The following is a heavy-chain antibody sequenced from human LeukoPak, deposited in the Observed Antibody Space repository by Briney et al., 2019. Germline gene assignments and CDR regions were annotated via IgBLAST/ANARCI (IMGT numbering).Heavy chain of an antibody. Sequence: PSETLSLTCTVSGGSISSYYWSWIRQPAGKGLEWIGRIYTSGSTNYNPSLKSRVTMSVDTSKNQFSLKLSSVTAADTAVYYCARAPYYYGSGTSRFDYWGQGTLVTVSS. D-gene: IGHD3-10*01. CDR2: IYTSGST. J-gene: IGHJ4*02. V-gene: IGHV4-4*07. CDR1: GGSISSYY. CDR3: ARAPYYYGSGTSRFDY.